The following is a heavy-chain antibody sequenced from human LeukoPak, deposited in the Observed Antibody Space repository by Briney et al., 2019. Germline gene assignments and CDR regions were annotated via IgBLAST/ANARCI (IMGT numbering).Heavy chain of an antibody. CDR3: AKGPIARPGNAFDI. CDR1: GFTFSSYA. D-gene: IGHD1-14*01. CDR2: ISYDGSNK. Sequence: PGGSLRLSCAASGFTFSSYAMHWVRQAPGKGLEWVAVISYDGSNKYYADSVKGRFTISRDNSKNTLYLQMNSLRAEDTAVYYCAKGPIARPGNAFDIWGQGTMVTVSS. J-gene: IGHJ3*02. V-gene: IGHV3-30-3*01.